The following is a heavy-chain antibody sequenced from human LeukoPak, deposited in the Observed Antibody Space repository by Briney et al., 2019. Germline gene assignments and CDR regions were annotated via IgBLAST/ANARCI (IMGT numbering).Heavy chain of an antibody. CDR3: AKVRDTYYYDSSGHFDY. Sequence: GGSLRISCAASGFTFSSYAMSWVRQAPGKGLEWVSAISGSGGSTYYADSVKGRFTISRDNSKNTLYLQMNSLRAEDTAVYYCAKVRDTYYYDSSGHFDYWGQGTLVTVSS. CDR2: ISGSGGST. V-gene: IGHV3-23*01. CDR1: GFTFSSYA. D-gene: IGHD3-22*01. J-gene: IGHJ4*02.